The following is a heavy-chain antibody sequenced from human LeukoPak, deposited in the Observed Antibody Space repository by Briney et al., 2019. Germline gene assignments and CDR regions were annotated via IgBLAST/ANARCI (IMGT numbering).Heavy chain of an antibody. CDR3: AKNKERLDY. Sequence: GGSLRLSCAASGVTFSIYSMNWVRQAPGEGLEWLSYISADSNTIYYADSVKGRFTISRDNAKTSLYLQMNTLRDEDTAVYYCAKNKERLDYWGQRTLVTVSS. D-gene: IGHD2/OR15-2a*01. CDR1: GVTFSIYS. V-gene: IGHV3-48*02. J-gene: IGHJ4*02. CDR2: ISADSNTI.